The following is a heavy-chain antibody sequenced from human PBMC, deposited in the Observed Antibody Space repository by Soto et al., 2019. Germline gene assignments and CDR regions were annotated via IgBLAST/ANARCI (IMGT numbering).Heavy chain of an antibody. D-gene: IGHD7-27*01. J-gene: IGHJ4*02. V-gene: IGHV3-74*01. CDR3: ASSLLTPFDY. Sequence: FTFSDYWMHWVRQAPGKGLVWVSRINSDGSSTFYADSVKGRFTISRDNAKNTLYLQMNSLRAEDTAVYYCASSLLTPFDYWGQGTLVTVSS. CDR2: INSDGSST. CDR1: FTFSDYW.